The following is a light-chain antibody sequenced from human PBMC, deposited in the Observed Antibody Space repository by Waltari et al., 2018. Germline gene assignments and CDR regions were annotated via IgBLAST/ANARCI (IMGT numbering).Light chain of an antibody. J-gene: IGKJ2*02. CDR3: QQRTNWPRT. CDR1: QTISTY. CDR2: DAS. V-gene: IGKV3-11*01. Sequence: EIVLTQSPAPLSLSPGEGATLSCRASQTISTYLAWDQQKAGQAPRLLIYDASKRATGIPARFSGSGSGTDFTLTISSLEPEDFALYYCQQRTNWPRTFGQGTKLEIK.